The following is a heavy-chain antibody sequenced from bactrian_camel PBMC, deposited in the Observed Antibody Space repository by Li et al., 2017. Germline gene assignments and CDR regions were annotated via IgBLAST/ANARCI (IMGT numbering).Heavy chain of an antibody. CDR2: VYAGGGTTT. CDR1: GYTASRNC. V-gene: IGHV3S1*01. Sequence: HVQLVESGGGSVQPGGSLRLSCAASGYTASRNCMAWFRQAPGKEREGVAAVYAGGGTTTYYVDSVKGRFTISRDNAKNTLYLQMNSLKTEDTAVYYCARGPENLWEYGYWGQGTQVTVS. CDR3: ARGPENLWEYGY. J-gene: IGHJ4*01.